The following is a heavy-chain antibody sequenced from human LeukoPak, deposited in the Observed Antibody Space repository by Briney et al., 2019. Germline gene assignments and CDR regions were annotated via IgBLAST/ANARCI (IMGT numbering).Heavy chain of an antibody. V-gene: IGHV5-51*01. Sequence: GASLKISCKGSGSSFTSYWLGWGRQMPGKGLEWVGIIYPGDSDNRYRTSFQGQVTIAADKSISTAYLHWISLKASDTAMYYCARQAINSYGANDYWGQGTLVTVSS. CDR1: GSSFTSYW. D-gene: IGHD4/OR15-4a*01. CDR3: ARQAINSYGANDY. CDR2: IYPGDSDN. J-gene: IGHJ4*02.